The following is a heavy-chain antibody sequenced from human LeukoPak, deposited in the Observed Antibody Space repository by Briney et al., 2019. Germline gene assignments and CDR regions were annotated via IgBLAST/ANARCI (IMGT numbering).Heavy chain of an antibody. V-gene: IGHV4-4*02. CDR1: GGSISSSNW. Sequence: PSGTLSLTCAVSGGSISSSNWWSWVRQPPGKGLEWIGEIYHSGSTNYNPSLKSRVTISVDKSKNQFSLKLSSVTAADTAVYYCARLLVIHSSSWYSFRSSLKKYYYMDVWGKGTTVTISS. D-gene: IGHD6-13*01. J-gene: IGHJ6*03. CDR3: ARLLVIHSSSWYSFRSSLKKYYYMDV. CDR2: IYHSGST.